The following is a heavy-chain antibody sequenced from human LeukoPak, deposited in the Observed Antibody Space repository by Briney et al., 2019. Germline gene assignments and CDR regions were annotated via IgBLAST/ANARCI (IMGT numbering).Heavy chain of an antibody. J-gene: IGHJ5*02. CDR3: AAVRYFDWSEVPNWFDP. CDR2: ISGSGGST. D-gene: IGHD3-9*01. CDR1: GFTFSSYA. V-gene: IGHV3-23*01. Sequence: GGSLRLSCAASGFTFSSYAMSWVRQAPGKGLEWVSAISGSGGSTYYADSVKGRFTISRDNSKNTLCLQMNSLRAEDTAVYYCAAVRYFDWSEVPNWFDPWGQGTLVTVSS.